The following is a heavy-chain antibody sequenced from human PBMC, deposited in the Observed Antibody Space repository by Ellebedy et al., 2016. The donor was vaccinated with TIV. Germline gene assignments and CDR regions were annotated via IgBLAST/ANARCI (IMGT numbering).Heavy chain of an antibody. D-gene: IGHD1-26*01. V-gene: IGHV3-33*08. Sequence: PGGSLRLSCAASGFTFSSYGIHWVRQAPGKGLEWVAVIWYDGRNKYYADSVKGRFTISRDNSKNTLYLQMNSLRAEETAVYYCARDSTGSYSQFDYWGQGTLVTVSS. CDR2: IWYDGRNK. J-gene: IGHJ4*02. CDR1: GFTFSSYG. CDR3: ARDSTGSYSQFDY.